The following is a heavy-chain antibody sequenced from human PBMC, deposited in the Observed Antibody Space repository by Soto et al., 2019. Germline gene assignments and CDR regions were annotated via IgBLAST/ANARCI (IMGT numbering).Heavy chain of an antibody. J-gene: IGHJ5*02. Sequence: GGSTRLSCAASGLTVCSYSMNWVRQDPGKGLEWVSYISSSSSTIYYADSVKGRFTISRDNAKNSLYLQMNSLRAEDTAVYYCARDLSGYPTRWFDPWGQGTLVTVSS. V-gene: IGHV3-48*01. CDR2: ISSSSSTI. D-gene: IGHD3-9*01. CDR1: GLTVCSYS. CDR3: ARDLSGYPTRWFDP.